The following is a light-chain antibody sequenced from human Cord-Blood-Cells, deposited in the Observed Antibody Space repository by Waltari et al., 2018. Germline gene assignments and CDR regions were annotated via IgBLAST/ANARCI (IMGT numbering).Light chain of an antibody. V-gene: IGKV1-39*01. CDR3: QQSYSTPRT. J-gene: IGKJ1*01. CDR1: QSISSY. Sequence: DIQMTKSPSSLSASVGNRVTTTCRASQSISSYLNWYQQKPGKAPKLLIYAASSLQSGVPSRFSGSGSGTDFTLTISSLQPEDFATYYCQQSYSTPRTFGQGTKVEIK. CDR2: AAS.